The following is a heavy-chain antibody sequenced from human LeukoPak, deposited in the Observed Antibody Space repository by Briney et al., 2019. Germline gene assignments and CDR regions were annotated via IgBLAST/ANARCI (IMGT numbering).Heavy chain of an antibody. CDR2: IVGSGRDT. CDR1: GFIFSNCA. Sequence: GGSLRLSCAASGFIFSNCAMNWVRQAPGKGLEWVAGIVGSGRDTYYADSVKGRFTISRDNAKNSLYLQMNSLRAEDTAVYYCARRLGIVVVPAEDYWGQGTLVTVSS. CDR3: ARRLGIVVVPAEDY. J-gene: IGHJ4*02. D-gene: IGHD2-2*03. V-gene: IGHV3-48*03.